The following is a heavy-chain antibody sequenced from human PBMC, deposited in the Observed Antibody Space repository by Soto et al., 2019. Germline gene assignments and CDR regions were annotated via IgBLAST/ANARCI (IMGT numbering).Heavy chain of an antibody. Sequence: SETLSLTCTVSGGSINSYYWSWIRQPAGKGLEWIGRIYTSGSTNYNPSLKSRVTMSVDTSKNQFSLKLSSVTAADTAVYYCARDSVLLWFGELSNTDYYYYGMDVWGQGTTVTVSS. CDR3: ARDSVLLWFGELSNTDYYYYGMDV. J-gene: IGHJ6*02. V-gene: IGHV4-4*07. D-gene: IGHD3-10*01. CDR2: IYTSGST. CDR1: GGSINSYY.